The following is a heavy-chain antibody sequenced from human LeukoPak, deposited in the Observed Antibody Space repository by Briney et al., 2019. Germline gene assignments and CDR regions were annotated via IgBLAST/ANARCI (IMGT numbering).Heavy chain of an antibody. D-gene: IGHD2-21*02. Sequence: PSETLSLTCTVSGGSISSYYWSWIRQPPGKGLEWIGYIYYSGSTNYNPSLKSRVTISVDTSKNQFSLKLSSVTAADTAVYYCARDGYCGGDCYSSASYYYGMDVWGQGTTVTVSS. CDR1: GGSISSYY. V-gene: IGHV4-59*01. J-gene: IGHJ6*02. CDR2: IYYSGST. CDR3: ARDGYCGGDCYSSASYYYGMDV.